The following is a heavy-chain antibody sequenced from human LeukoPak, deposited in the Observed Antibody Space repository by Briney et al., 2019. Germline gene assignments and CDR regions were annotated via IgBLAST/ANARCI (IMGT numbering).Heavy chain of an antibody. CDR3: ARDAGYYDSSGYLDY. Sequence: GRSLRLSCAASGFTFSSYAMHWVRQAPGKGLEWVAVISYDGSNKYYADSVKGRFTISRDNSKNTLYLQMNSLRAEDTAVYYCARDAGYYDSSGYLDYWGQGTLVTVSS. CDR1: GFTFSSYA. CDR2: ISYDGSNK. J-gene: IGHJ4*02. V-gene: IGHV3-30-3*01. D-gene: IGHD3-22*01.